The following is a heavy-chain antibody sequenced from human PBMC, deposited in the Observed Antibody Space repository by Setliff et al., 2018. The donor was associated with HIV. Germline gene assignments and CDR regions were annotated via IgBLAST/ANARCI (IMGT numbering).Heavy chain of an antibody. CDR1: GLTFSSDW. V-gene: IGHV3-74*01. CDR2: INSDGFKT. Sequence: GGSLRLSCAAFGLTFSSDWMHWVRQGPGKGLVWVARINSDGFKTNHADSVRGRFTIFRDNAKNTLFLQMNSLRAEDTAMYYCARDSRGTYTQDHYALDLWGQGTLVTVSS. J-gene: IGHJ4*03. CDR3: ARDSRGTYTQDHYALDL. D-gene: IGHD3-16*01.